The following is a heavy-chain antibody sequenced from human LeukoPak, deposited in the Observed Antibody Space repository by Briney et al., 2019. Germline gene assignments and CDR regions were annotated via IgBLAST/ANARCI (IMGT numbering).Heavy chain of an antibody. J-gene: IGHJ6*02. D-gene: IGHD6-19*01. V-gene: IGHV1-69*05. CDR3: ARFCIAVAGCYYYGMDV. CDR1: GGTFSSYA. CDR2: IIPIFGTA. Sequence: SVKVSCKASGGTFSSYAISWVRQAPGQGLEWMGGIIPIFGTANYAQKFQGRVTITTDESTSTAYMELSSLRSDDTAVYYCARFCIAVAGCYYYGMDVWGQGTTVTVSS.